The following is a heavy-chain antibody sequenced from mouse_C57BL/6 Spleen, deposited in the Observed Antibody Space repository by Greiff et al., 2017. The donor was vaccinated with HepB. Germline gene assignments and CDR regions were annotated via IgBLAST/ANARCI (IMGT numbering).Heavy chain of an antibody. Sequence: QLQESGPELVKPGASVKISCKASGYSFTDYNMNWVKQSNGKSLEWIGVINPNYGTTSYNQKFKGKATLTVAQSSSTAYMQLNSLTSEDSAVYYCARSAITTVVATPFDYWGQGTTLTVSS. D-gene: IGHD1-1*01. V-gene: IGHV1-39*01. CDR3: ARSAITTVVATPFDY. J-gene: IGHJ2*01. CDR2: INPNYGTT. CDR1: GYSFTDYN.